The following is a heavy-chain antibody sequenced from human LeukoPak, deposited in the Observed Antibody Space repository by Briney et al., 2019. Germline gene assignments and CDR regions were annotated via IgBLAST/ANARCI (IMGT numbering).Heavy chain of an antibody. CDR3: ARANVGRGAFNAFDI. D-gene: IGHD3-10*01. CDR2: IKQDGSEK. Sequence: GGSLRLSCAASGFTFSTYWLSWVGQAPGKRLEWVANIKQDGSEKHYVDSVQGRFTISRDNAKNSLFLQMISLRAEDTAVYYCARANVGRGAFNAFDIWGQGTLVIVSS. J-gene: IGHJ3*02. CDR1: GFTFSTYW. V-gene: IGHV3-7*02.